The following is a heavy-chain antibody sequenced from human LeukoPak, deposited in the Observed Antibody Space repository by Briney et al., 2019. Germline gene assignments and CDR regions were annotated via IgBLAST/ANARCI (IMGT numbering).Heavy chain of an antibody. J-gene: IGHJ3*02. CDR1: GFTFSGSA. CDR3: TRRRAGDAFDI. Sequence: GGSLRLSCAASGFTFSGSAMHWVRQASGKGLEWVGRIRSKANSYATAYAASVKGRFTISRDDSKYTAYLQMNSLKTEDTAVYYCTRRRAGDAFDIWGQGTMVTVSS. CDR2: IRSKANSYAT. V-gene: IGHV3-73*01. D-gene: IGHD6-13*01.